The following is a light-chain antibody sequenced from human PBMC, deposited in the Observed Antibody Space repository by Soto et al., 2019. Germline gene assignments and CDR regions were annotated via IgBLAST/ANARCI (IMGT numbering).Light chain of an antibody. Sequence: QSALTQPASVSGSPGQSITISCTGTSSDVGGYNYVSWYQQHPGKAPKLMIYEVTNRPSGVSHRFSGSKSGNSASLTIFGLQAEDEADYYGCSYRSGTTWVFGGGTKRPVL. CDR1: SSDVGGYNY. CDR3: CSYRSGTTWV. V-gene: IGLV2-14*01. J-gene: IGLJ3*02. CDR2: EVT.